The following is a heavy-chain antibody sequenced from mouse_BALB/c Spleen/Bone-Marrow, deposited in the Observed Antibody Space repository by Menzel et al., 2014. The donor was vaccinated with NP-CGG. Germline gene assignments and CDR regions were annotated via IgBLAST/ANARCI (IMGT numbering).Heavy chain of an antibody. V-gene: IGHV1-77*01. J-gene: IGHJ2*01. CDR3: ARSAYYGNYLDY. CDR1: GYTFXDYY. D-gene: IGHD2-10*01. Sequence: QVQLQQSGAELARPGASVKLSCKASGYTFXDYYINWVKQRTGQGLEWIGEIYPGSGNTYYNEKFKGNATLTADKSSSTAYMQLSSLTSEDSAVYFCARSAYYGNYLDYWGQGTTLTVSS. CDR2: IYPGSGNT.